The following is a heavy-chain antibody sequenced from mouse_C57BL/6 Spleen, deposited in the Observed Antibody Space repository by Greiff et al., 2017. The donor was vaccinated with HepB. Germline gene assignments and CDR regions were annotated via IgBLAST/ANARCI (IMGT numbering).Heavy chain of an antibody. CDR2: IYPGDGDT. CDR3: AREDGNYFYYAMDY. D-gene: IGHD2-1*01. Sequence: VKLQESGPELVKPGASVKISCKASGYAFSSSWMNWVKQRPGKGLEWIGRIYPGDGDTNYNGKFKGKATLTADKSSSTAYMQLSSLTSEDSAVYFCAREDGNYFYYAMDYWGQGTSVTVSS. J-gene: IGHJ4*01. V-gene: IGHV1-82*01. CDR1: GYAFSSSW.